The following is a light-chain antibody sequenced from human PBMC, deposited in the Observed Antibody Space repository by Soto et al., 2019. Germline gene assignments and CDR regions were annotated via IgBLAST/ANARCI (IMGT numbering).Light chain of an antibody. CDR3: QRYNSVPPVT. CDR1: QGITNY. Sequence: DIQMTQSPSSLSASVGDRVTITCRASQGITNYLAWYQQQPGKVPKLLMYAASTLQSEVPSRFSGSGSGTDFTLTISSLQPEDVATYYCQRYNSVPPVTFGPGTKVNL. V-gene: IGKV1-27*01. CDR2: AAS. J-gene: IGKJ3*01.